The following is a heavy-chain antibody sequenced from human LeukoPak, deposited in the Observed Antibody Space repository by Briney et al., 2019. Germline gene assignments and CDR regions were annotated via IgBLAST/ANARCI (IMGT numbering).Heavy chain of an antibody. CDR1: GFTFDDYA. CDR3: AKDTGPYYYDSSGYYFDY. D-gene: IGHD3-22*01. V-gene: IGHV3-9*01. CDR2: ISWNSGSI. Sequence: GGSLRLSCASSGFTFDDYAMHWVRQAPGKGLEWVSGISWNSGSIGYADSVKGRFTISRDNAKNSLYLQMNSLRAEDTALYYCAKDTGPYYYDSSGYYFDYWGQGTLVTVSS. J-gene: IGHJ4*02.